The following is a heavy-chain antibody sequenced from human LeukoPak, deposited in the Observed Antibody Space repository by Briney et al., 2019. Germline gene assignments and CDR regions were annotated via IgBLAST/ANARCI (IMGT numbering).Heavy chain of an antibody. CDR3: AKDHLFYSSSSNWFDP. CDR2: IKQDGSEK. CDR1: GFTFSSYS. Sequence: GGSLRLSCAASGFTFSSYSMSWVRQAPGKGLEWVANIKQDGSEKYYVDSLKGRFTISRDSPKNTLYLQMNSLRAEDTAVYYCAKDHLFYSSSSNWFDPWGQGTLVTVSS. V-gene: IGHV3-7*01. J-gene: IGHJ5*02. D-gene: IGHD6-6*01.